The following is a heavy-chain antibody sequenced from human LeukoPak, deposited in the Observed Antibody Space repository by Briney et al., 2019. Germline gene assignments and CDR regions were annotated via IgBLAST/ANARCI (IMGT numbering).Heavy chain of an antibody. J-gene: IGHJ4*02. D-gene: IGHD3-16*02. CDR1: GYTFTSYG. Sequence: GASVKVSCKASGYTFTSYGISWVRQAPGQGLEWMGRISAYNGNTNYAQKLQGRVTMTTDTSTSTAYMELRSLRSDDTAVYYCARDTYDYIWGSYRYTGPGGYWGQGTLVTVSS. V-gene: IGHV1-18*01. CDR3: ARDTYDYIWGSYRYTGPGGY. CDR2: ISAYNGNT.